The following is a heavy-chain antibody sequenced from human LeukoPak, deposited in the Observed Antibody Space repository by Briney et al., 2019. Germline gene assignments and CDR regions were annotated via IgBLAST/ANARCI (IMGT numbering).Heavy chain of an antibody. CDR1: GFTFGDFA. J-gene: IGHJ6*03. D-gene: IGHD4-17*01. V-gene: IGHV3-49*03. CDR3: ACYQLGGDAHDYYYYYLDV. Sequence: GRSLRLSCTTSGFTFGDFAMSWFRQAPGKGLEWVGLIRSVNYGGAVEYAASVKGRFTISRDDSKRAAYLQMDGLRTEDTALYYCACYQLGGDAHDYYYYYLDVWGKGTTVTVSS. CDR2: IRSVNYGGAV.